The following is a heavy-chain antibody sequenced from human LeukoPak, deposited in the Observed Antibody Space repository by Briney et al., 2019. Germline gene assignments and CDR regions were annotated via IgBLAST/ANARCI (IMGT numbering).Heavy chain of an antibody. CDR2: ISSSGSTM. V-gene: IGHV3-11*01. D-gene: IGHD3-22*01. CDR3: ATRGPDSSGFYRFDY. CDR1: GFTFSDYC. J-gene: IGHJ4*02. Sequence: GGSLRLSCAASGFTFSDYCMSWIRPAPGKGLEWVSFISSSGSTMYYADSVKGRFTIYRDNAKNSLYLQINSLRAEDTAVYYCATRGPDSSGFYRFDYWGQGTLVTVS.